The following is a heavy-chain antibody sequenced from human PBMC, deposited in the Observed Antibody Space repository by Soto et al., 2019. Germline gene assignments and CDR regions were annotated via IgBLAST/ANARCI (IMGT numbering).Heavy chain of an antibody. CDR1: GFTFSSYG. Sequence: QVQLVESGGGVVQPGRSLRLSCAASGFTFSSYGMHWVRQAPGKGLEWVAVIWYDGSNKYYADSVKGRFTISRDNSKNTLYLQMNSLRAEETAVYYCARERGVVVAATRYFDYWGQGTLVTVSS. J-gene: IGHJ4*02. V-gene: IGHV3-33*01. CDR3: ARERGVVVAATRYFDY. D-gene: IGHD2-15*01. CDR2: IWYDGSNK.